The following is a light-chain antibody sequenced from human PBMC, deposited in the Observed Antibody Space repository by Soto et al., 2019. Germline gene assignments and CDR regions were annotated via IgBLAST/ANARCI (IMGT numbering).Light chain of an antibody. CDR3: QQYGSSPWT. J-gene: IGKJ1*01. CDR1: XXVSXSY. V-gene: IGKV3-20*01. CDR2: GAS. Sequence: EIVXTXSPXTXSLSXGXXATXSCXAXXXVSXSYLAWYQQKPGQAPRPLIYGASSRAIGIPDRFSGSGSGTDFTLTISRLEPEDFAVYYCQQYGSSPWTFGQGTKVEIK.